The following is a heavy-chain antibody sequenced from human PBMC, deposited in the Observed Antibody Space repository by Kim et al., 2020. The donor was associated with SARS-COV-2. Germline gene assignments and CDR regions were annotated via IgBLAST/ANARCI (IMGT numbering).Heavy chain of an antibody. V-gene: IGHV1-2*02. CDR2: INPSSGAT. CDR3: AKDLAFSDGELLDGSDF. CDR1: GYVFSDYY. J-gene: IGHJ4*02. Sequence: ASVKVSCKASGYVFSDYYMHWVRQAPGQGLEWLGWINPSSGATGSDPKFQGRLTMTGDTSISTAYMELTRLRSDDTAVYFCAKDLAFSDGELLDGSDFWGQGTLVTVSS. D-gene: IGHD1-26*01.